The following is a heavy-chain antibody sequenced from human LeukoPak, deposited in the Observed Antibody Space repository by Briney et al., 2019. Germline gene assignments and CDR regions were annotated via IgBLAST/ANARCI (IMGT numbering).Heavy chain of an antibody. CDR1: GFTFSSYG. CDR2: IRYDGRNK. CDR3: ANGGGCDY. J-gene: IGHJ4*02. Sequence: GGSLRLSCAASGFTFSSYGMHWVRQAPGKGLEWVAFIRYDGRNKYYADSVKGRFTISRDNSKNTLYLQMNSLRAEDTAVYYCANGGGCDYWGQGTLVTVSS. D-gene: IGHD3-16*01. V-gene: IGHV3-30*02.